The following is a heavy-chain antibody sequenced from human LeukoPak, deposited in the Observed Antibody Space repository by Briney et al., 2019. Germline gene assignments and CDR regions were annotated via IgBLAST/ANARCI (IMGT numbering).Heavy chain of an antibody. CDR3: ARELREHGVFDI. CDR2: IYSDGRI. Sequence: PGGSLRLSCAASGFTFSSYSMNWVRQAPGKGLEWVSEIYSDGRIYHAASVKGRFSISRDNSKNTVNLQMNSLRGDDTAVYYCARELREHGVFDIWGQGTMVTVSS. D-gene: IGHD1-26*01. CDR1: GFTFSSYS. J-gene: IGHJ3*02. V-gene: IGHV3-53*01.